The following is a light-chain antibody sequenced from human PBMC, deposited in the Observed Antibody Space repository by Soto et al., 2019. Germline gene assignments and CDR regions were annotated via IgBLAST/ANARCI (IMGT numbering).Light chain of an antibody. CDR3: QHYVTSLTT. CDR2: GAS. J-gene: IGKJ1*01. CDR1: QSVTRNY. Sequence: ELVLTQSPGTLSLSPGERATLSCGASQSVTRNYLAWYQQKPGQAPRLLIFGASIRVKGIPDRFIGSGSGTDFTLTISRLEPEDFAVYYCQHYVTSLTTFGQGTKVEVK. V-gene: IGKV3-20*01.